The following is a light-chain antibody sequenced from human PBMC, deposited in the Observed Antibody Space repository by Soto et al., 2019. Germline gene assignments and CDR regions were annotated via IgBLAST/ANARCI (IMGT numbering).Light chain of an antibody. V-gene: IGKV3-15*01. CDR3: QQYNNRLIT. J-gene: IGKJ5*01. CDR1: QSVSSN. CDR2: GAS. Sequence: ETVMTQSPATLSVSPGGRATLSCRASQSVSSNLAWYQQKPGQAPRLLIYGASTRATGIPDRFRGSGSGTEFTLTISSLQSEDSEVYYCQQYNNRLITFGQGTRLEIK.